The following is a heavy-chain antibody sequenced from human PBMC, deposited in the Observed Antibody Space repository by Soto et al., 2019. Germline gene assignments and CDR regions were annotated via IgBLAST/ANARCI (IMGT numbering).Heavy chain of an antibody. Sequence: EVQLVESGGGLVKPGGSLRLSCAASGFTSTNAWMNWVRQAPGQGLEWVGRLKGKNEGGTTDYAAPVNGRFIISRDDAQNTLYLQMNSLNTADTAVYYCTTRWRRAFDYWGQGALVTVSS. CDR1: GFTSTNAW. CDR3: TTRWRRAFDY. D-gene: IGHD2-21*02. J-gene: IGHJ4*02. V-gene: IGHV3-15*07. CDR2: LKGKNEGGTT.